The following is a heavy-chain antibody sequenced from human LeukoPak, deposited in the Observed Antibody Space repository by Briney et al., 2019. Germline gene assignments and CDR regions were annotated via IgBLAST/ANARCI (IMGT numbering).Heavy chain of an antibody. D-gene: IGHD3-3*01. V-gene: IGHV3-21*01. CDR1: GFTFSSYS. CDR2: ISSSSSYI. Sequence: GGSLRLSCAASGFTFSSYSMNWVRQAPGKGLEWVSSISSSSSYIYYADSVKGRFTISRDNSKNTLYLQMNSLRAEDTAVYYCAKDFLDGYYYFDYWGQGTLVTVSS. CDR3: AKDFLDGYYYFDY. J-gene: IGHJ4*02.